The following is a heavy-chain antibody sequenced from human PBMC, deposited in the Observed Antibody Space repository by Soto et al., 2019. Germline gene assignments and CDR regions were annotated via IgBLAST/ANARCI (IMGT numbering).Heavy chain of an antibody. J-gene: IGHJ6*02. CDR3: ARDRDLRFTSHYYGMGV. Sequence: EVQLVESGGGLVKPGGSLRLSCAASGFTFRSYSMNWIRQAPGKGLEWVSSISSSCTYTYYADSVKGRFTISRENAKKSLDLHMNNRRAEDTALYYCARDRDLRFTSHYYGMGVWGHGTTVSVAS. D-gene: IGHD3-10*01. CDR2: ISSSCTYT. V-gene: IGHV3-21*01. CDR1: GFTFRSYS.